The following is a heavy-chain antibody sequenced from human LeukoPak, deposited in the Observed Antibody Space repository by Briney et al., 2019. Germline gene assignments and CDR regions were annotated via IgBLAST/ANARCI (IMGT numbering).Heavy chain of an antibody. D-gene: IGHD6-19*01. CDR2: IYHSGST. V-gene: IGHV4-38-2*02. Sequence: PSETLSLTCTVSGYSISSGYYWGWIRQPPGKGLEWIGSIYHSGSTYYNPSLKSRVTISVDTSKNQFSLKLSSVTAADTAVYYCARVDSSGCYFFDYWGQGTLVTVSS. CDR3: ARVDSSGCYFFDY. CDR1: GYSISSGYY. J-gene: IGHJ4*02.